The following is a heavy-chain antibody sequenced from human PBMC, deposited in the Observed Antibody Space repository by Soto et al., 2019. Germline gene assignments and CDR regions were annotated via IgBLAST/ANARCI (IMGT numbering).Heavy chain of an antibody. J-gene: IGHJ5*02. CDR1: GFTFSSSA. Sequence: EVRLLESGGGLAQPGGSRRLSCAASGFTFSSSAMNWVRQAPGKGLEWVSSIRVGGGDTFYADSVRGRFTVSRDISRNTLYLQINSLRAEDTAISSCAKCSVGTVRTSGWCNWFDPWGQGTLVTVSS. V-gene: IGHV3-23*01. D-gene: IGHD6-19*01. CDR3: AKCSVGTVRTSGWCNWFDP. CDR2: IRVGGGDT.